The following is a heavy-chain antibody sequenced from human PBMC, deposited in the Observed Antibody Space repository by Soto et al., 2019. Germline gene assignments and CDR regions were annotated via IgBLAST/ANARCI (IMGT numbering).Heavy chain of an antibody. CDR1: GFTFGDYW. D-gene: IGHD3-16*01. V-gene: IGHV3-7*05. J-gene: IGHJ5*02. CDR3: PAGARPRGSCLAP. CDR2: IKCDGSET. Sequence: EVQLVESGGGLVQPGQSLRLSCAGSGFTFGDYWMTWVRQPPGKGLEWVANIKCDGSETDYVDSVKGRFTIFRDNVKNSWNPLMNSLSFEDTAGYYWPAGARPRGSCLAPWGKGTLFTASS.